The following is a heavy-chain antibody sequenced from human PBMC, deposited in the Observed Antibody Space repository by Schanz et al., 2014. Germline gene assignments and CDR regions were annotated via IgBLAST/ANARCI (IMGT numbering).Heavy chain of an antibody. D-gene: IGHD1-26*01. CDR3: VKDLQRELLRDDHYYGMDV. CDR1: GFVFNDYY. V-gene: IGHV3-30*02. J-gene: IGHJ6*02. Sequence: QVQLVESGGGLVKPGGSLRLSCAASGFVFNDYYMNWIRQAPGKGLEWVAFIWYDGSNKYYADSVKGRFTISRDNSKNTLYVQMNSLRAEDTAVYYCVKDLQRELLRDDHYYGMDVWGQGTTVTVSS. CDR2: IWYDGSNK.